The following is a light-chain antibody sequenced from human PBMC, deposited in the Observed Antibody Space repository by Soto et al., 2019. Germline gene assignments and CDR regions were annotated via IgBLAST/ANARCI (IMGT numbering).Light chain of an antibody. V-gene: IGLV3-21*02. CDR1: NIGSRS. Sequence: SYELTQPPSVSVAPRQTATITCGGNNIGSRSVHWYQQKSGQAPVLVVFDDSVRPSGIPERISGYNSGNTATLTVSGLQAEDEADYYCSSYGGTNNVVFGGGTKLTVL. J-gene: IGLJ2*01. CDR2: DDS. CDR3: SSYGGTNNVV.